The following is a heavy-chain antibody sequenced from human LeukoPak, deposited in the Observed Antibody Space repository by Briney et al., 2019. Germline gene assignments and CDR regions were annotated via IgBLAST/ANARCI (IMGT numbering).Heavy chain of an antibody. CDR1: GFSFSSYA. CDR3: ANRNWNFDP. V-gene: IGHV3-23*01. CDR2: ISGDGRT. Sequence: GGSLRLSCAASGFSFSSYAVSWVRQTPGKRPEWVSGISGDGRTFYADSVKGRFTISRDNSKNTLYLQMNSLRAEDTAVYYCANRNWNFDPWGQGTLVTVSS. J-gene: IGHJ5*02. D-gene: IGHD1-20*01.